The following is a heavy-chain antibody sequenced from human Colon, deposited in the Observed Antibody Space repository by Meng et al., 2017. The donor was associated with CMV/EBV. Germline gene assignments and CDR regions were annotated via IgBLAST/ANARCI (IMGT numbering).Heavy chain of an antibody. J-gene: IGHJ5*02. D-gene: IGHD3-10*01. V-gene: IGHV4-61*01. CDR1: GYSVSSGSYY. Sequence: LICSVSGYSVSSGSYYWSWIRQPPGKGLEWIGYIFYTGTTKYNPSLKSRVTISLDTSKNEFSLNLRSVSAADTAVYYCANYTSDWFDPWGQGTLVTVSS. CDR3: ANYTSDWFDP. CDR2: IFYTGTT.